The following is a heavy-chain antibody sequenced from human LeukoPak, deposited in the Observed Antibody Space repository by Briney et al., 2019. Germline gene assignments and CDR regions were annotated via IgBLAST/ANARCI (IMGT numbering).Heavy chain of an antibody. CDR2: IRSKTGGETT. CDR1: GLTVSDTW. J-gene: IGHJ4*02. D-gene: IGHD3-3*02. V-gene: IGHV3-15*01. Sequence: GGSLRLSCAASGLTVSDTWLSWARQAPGKGLGWVGLIRSKTGGETTDYAAPVKGRFVISRDDSKNTVYLQMNDLKTEDTAVYYCVGTFLGYWGQGTLVTVSS. CDR3: VGTFLGY.